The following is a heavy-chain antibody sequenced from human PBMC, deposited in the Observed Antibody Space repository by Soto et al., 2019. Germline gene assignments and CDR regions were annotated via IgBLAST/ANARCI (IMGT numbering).Heavy chain of an antibody. Sequence: ESGGGLVQPGGSLRLSCVASGFTFRSYEMNWVRQAPGKGLEWVSYISSSGNSIYYPDSVKGRFTISRDNAKNSLYLQMNSLRAEDTAVYYCARESCSSSSCSTRYGMDVWGQGTTVTVSS. CDR2: ISSSGNSI. J-gene: IGHJ6*02. CDR3: ARESCSSSSCSTRYGMDV. CDR1: GFTFRSYE. D-gene: IGHD2-2*01. V-gene: IGHV3-48*03.